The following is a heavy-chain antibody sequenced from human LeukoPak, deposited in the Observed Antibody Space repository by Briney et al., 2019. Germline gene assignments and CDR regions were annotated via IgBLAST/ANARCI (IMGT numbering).Heavy chain of an antibody. CDR2: VFYSGST. V-gene: IGHV4-39*07. D-gene: IGHD1-26*01. J-gene: IGHJ3*02. CDR3: ARDHMDPRLGAFDM. Sequence: SETLSLTCSVSGDSISSSSHYWAWIRLPPGKALEWIGHVFYSGSTEYNPSLRSRVTISVDRSKNQFSLKLRSMTAADTAVYYCARDHMDPRLGAFDMWGQGTMVTVSS. CDR1: GDSISSSSHY.